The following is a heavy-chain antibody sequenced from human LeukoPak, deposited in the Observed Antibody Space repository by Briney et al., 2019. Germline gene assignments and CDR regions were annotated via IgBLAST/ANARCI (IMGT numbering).Heavy chain of an antibody. Sequence: GGSLRLSCAASGFTFGSSWMCWVCQAPGRGLERVAIINPDGSKKYYMDSVKGRFTISRDYVKNSLYLQMDSLRAEDTAVYYCARDSAYSAFDYWGQGALVTVSS. CDR1: GFTFGSSW. CDR2: INPDGSKK. V-gene: IGHV3-7*01. CDR3: ARDSAYSAFDY. D-gene: IGHD4-11*01. J-gene: IGHJ4*02.